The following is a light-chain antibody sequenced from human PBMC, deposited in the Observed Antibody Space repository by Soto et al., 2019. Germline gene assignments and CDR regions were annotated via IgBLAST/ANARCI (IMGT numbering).Light chain of an antibody. CDR1: QDISNY. Sequence: DIQMTQSPPSLSASVGDRVTITGQASQDISNYLNWYQHKPGKAPKLLIYDASNVETGVPSRFSGSGSGTDFTFTISSLQPEDIATYYCQQYDNLPTFGGGTKVEIK. V-gene: IGKV1-33*01. CDR2: DAS. CDR3: QQYDNLPT. J-gene: IGKJ4*01.